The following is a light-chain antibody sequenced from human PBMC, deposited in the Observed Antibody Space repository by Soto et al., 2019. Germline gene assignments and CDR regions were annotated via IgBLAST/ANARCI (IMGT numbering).Light chain of an antibody. CDR1: QTISSW. J-gene: IGKJ5*01. CDR2: KAS. V-gene: IGKV1-5*03. CDR3: QQLNSYLIT. Sequence: DIQMTQSPSTLSASVGDRVTITCRASQTISSWLAWYQQKPGKAPKLLIYKASTLKSGVPSRFSGSGSGTEFTLTISSLQPEDFATYYCQQLNSYLITFGQGTRLEIK.